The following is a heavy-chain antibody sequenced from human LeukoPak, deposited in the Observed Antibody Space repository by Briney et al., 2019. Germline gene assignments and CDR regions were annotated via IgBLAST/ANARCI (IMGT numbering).Heavy chain of an antibody. J-gene: IGHJ6*03. D-gene: IGHD4-17*01. CDR1: GGSISSYY. Sequence: SETLSLTCTVSGGSISSYYWSWIRQPAGKRLEWVGRVYTSGSPSYNPSPKSRVTNSVDTSKNQFSLNLSSVTAADTAVYYCARVKTTVTSLSSYYYMDVWGKGTTVTVSS. CDR3: ARVKTTVTSLSSYYYMDV. V-gene: IGHV4-4*07. CDR2: VYTSGSP.